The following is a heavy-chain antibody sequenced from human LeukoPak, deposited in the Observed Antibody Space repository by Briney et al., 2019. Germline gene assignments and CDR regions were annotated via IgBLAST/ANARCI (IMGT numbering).Heavy chain of an antibody. Sequence: PGGSLRLSCVVSRLTFNSNAMYWVRQAPGKGLEWVSGISVSGGGEYYADSVKGRFSVSRDNSKHTVYLQMNSLRAEDTAVYFCASHAHDYDSSGYFDSWGQGALVTVSS. V-gene: IGHV3-23*01. CDR1: RLTFNSNA. J-gene: IGHJ4*02. CDR2: ISVSGGGE. CDR3: ASHAHDYDSSGYFDS. D-gene: IGHD3-22*01.